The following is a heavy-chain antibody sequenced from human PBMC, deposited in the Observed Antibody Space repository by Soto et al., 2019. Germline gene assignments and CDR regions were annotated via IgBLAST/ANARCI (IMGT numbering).Heavy chain of an antibody. V-gene: IGHV2-5*01. J-gene: IGHJ5*02. Sequence: KESGPTLVKPTQTLTLTCTLSGFSHSTSGVAVGWIRQPPGKALEWLGHIYWHGDKYFSTSLKSRLSLTKDTSKNQVVLTVTNVDPVDTGTYYCARLLTAALFSYDLWGQGTLVTVSS. CDR3: ARLLTAALFSYDL. D-gene: IGHD7-27*01. CDR2: IYWHGDK. CDR1: GFSHSTSGVA.